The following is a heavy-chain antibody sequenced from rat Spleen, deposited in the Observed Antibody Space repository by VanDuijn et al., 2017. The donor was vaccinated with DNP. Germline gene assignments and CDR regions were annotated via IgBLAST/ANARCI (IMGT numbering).Heavy chain of an antibody. CDR2: ISTSGEYT. D-gene: IGHD1-11*01. CDR1: EFTFSNYY. Sequence: EVQLVESGGGLVQPGRSLKLSCAASEFTFSNYYMAWVRQAPKKGLKWVATISTSGEYTHYGDSVKGRFTVSRDNAKSTLYLQMDSLRSDDTATYYCARQTTALYFDYWGQGVMVTVSS. V-gene: IGHV5-25*01. J-gene: IGHJ2*01. CDR3: ARQTTALYFDY.